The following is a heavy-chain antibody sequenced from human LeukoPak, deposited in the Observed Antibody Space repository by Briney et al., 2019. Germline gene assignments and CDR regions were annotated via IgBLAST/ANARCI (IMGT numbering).Heavy chain of an antibody. V-gene: IGHV1-8*01. D-gene: IGHD2-15*01. J-gene: IGHJ5*02. CDR2: MNPNSGNT. CDR3: ARVVVVVVAATPSIWFDP. Sequence: ASVKVSCKASGYTFTSYDINWVRQATGQGPEWMGWMNPNSGNTGYAQKFQGRVTMTRNTSISTAYMELSSLRSEDTAVYYCARVVVVVVAATPSIWFDPWGQGTLVTVSS. CDR1: GYTFTSYD.